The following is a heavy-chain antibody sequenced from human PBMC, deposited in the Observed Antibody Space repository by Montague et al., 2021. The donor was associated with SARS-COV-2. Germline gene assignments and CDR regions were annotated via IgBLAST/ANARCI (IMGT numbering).Heavy chain of an antibody. D-gene: IGHD2-21*01. J-gene: IGHJ6*02. CDR3: ARDRDWDDWCGMDV. CDR2: ISSSGGGSTX. CDR1: GFIFSSYE. Sequence: SLRLSCPASGFIFSSYEMTWVRQAPGKGLEWISYISSSGGGSTXXXTXXXKGRFTISRDNAKNSLYLQMNSLRVEDTAIYYCARDRDWDDWCGMDVWGQGTTATVSS. V-gene: IGHV3-48*03.